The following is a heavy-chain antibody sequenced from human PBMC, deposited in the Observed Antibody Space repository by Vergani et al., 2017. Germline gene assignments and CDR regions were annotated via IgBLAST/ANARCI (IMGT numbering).Heavy chain of an antibody. V-gene: IGHV3-20*01. Sequence: EVQLVESGGGVVRPGGSLRLSCAASGFTFDDYGMSWVRQAPGKGLEWVSGINWNGGSTGYADSVKGRFTISRDNAKNYLYLQMKSLSAEDTALYHCARAGSHDYSDYVDYWGQGTLVTVSS. CDR3: ARAGSHDYSDYVDY. J-gene: IGHJ4*02. CDR1: GFTFDDYG. CDR2: INWNGGST. D-gene: IGHD4-11*01.